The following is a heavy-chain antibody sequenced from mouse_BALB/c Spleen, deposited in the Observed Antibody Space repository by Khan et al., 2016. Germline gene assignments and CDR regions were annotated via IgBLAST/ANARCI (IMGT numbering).Heavy chain of an antibody. CDR3: ALDGSWFAY. Sequence: EVQLQESGAELVRPGALVKLSCKASGFNIKDYYMHWVKQRPEQGLEWIGWIDPENGNTIYDPKFQGKASITAATSSNTAYLQLSSLTSEDTAVYYCALDGSWFAYWGQGTLVTVSA. D-gene: IGHD2-3*01. J-gene: IGHJ3*01. CDR1: GFNIKDYY. CDR2: IDPENGNT. V-gene: IGHV14-1*02.